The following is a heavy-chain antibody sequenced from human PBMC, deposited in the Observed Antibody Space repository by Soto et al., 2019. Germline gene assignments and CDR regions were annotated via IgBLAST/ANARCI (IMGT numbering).Heavy chain of an antibody. D-gene: IGHD3-10*01. CDR1: GDSISSSGFY. Sequence: SEPLSLTCSVSGDSISSSGFYWSWIREYPGKALEWIGYIHYTGSTSYNPSLKSRLAIPLDASKNQFSLSLSSVTSADTAVYYCARDHRSLGDYYGIDVWGEGTTVTVSS. V-gene: IGHV4-31*03. J-gene: IGHJ6*02. CDR2: IHYTGST. CDR3: ARDHRSLGDYYGIDV.